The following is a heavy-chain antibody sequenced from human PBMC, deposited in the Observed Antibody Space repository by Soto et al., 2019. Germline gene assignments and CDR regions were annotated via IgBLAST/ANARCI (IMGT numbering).Heavy chain of an antibody. D-gene: IGHD5-18*01. J-gene: IGHJ4*02. Sequence: SETLSLTCAVSGGSISSGDYYWSWIRQPPGKGLEWIGYIYYSGSTYYNPSLKSRVTISVDTSKDQFSLKLSSVTAADTAVYYCARTHGYAIDYWGQGTLVTVSS. CDR3: ARTHGYAIDY. V-gene: IGHV4-30-4*01. CDR2: IYYSGST. CDR1: GGSISSGDYY.